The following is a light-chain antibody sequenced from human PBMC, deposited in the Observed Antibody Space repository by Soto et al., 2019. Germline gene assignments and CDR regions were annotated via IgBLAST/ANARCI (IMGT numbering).Light chain of an antibody. J-gene: IGKJ1*01. V-gene: IGKV3-20*01. CDR2: GAS. CDR1: QSVSSS. CDR3: QQYGSSPRT. Sequence: DIVLTQFPGTLSLSPGGRATLSCRASQSVSSSLAWYQQKPGQAPRLVMYGASNRAIGIPDRFSGSGSGTDFTLTISRLEAEDFAVYFCQQYGSSPRTFGQVTKVEIK.